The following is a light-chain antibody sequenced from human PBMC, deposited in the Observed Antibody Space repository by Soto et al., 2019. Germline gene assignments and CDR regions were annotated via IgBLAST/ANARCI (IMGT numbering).Light chain of an antibody. Sequence: QSALTQPASVSGSPGQSITISCTGTSSDVGGYNYVSWYQQHPGKAPKLMIYEVSNRPSGVSNRFSGSKSGKTASLTISGLQAEDEADYYCSSYTSSSNLEFGGGTKLTVL. CDR1: SSDVGGYNY. J-gene: IGLJ2*01. CDR3: SSYTSSSNLE. CDR2: EVS. V-gene: IGLV2-14*01.